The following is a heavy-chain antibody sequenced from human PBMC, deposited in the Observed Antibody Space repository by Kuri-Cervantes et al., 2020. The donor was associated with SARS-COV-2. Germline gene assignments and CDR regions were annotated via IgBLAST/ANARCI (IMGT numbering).Heavy chain of an antibody. CDR1: GFTFSSYS. Sequence: GGSLRLSCAASGFTFSSYSMNWVRQAPGKGLEWVSSISSSSSYIYYADSVKGRFTISRDNAKNSLYLQMNSLRAEDTAVYYCARAGRWLQSTPFDYWSQGTLVTVSS. J-gene: IGHJ4*02. CDR3: ARAGRWLQSTPFDY. D-gene: IGHD5-24*01. CDR2: ISSSSSYI. V-gene: IGHV3-21*01.